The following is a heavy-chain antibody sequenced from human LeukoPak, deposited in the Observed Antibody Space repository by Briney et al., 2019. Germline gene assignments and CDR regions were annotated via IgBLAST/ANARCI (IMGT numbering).Heavy chain of an antibody. CDR3: ARGAGGYFDWLLYQPRGGYFDY. Sequence: GGSLRLSCAASGFIFSSYWMTWVRQAPGKGLEWVANIKQAGSENSYVDSVKGRFTISRDNAKNSLYLQINSLRAEDTAVYYCARGAGGYFDWLLYQPRGGYFDYWGQGTLVTVSS. V-gene: IGHV3-7*01. J-gene: IGHJ4*02. D-gene: IGHD3-9*01. CDR2: IKQAGSEN. CDR1: GFIFSSYW.